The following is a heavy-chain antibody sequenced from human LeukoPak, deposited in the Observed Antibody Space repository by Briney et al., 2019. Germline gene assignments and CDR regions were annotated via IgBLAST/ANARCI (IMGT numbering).Heavy chain of an antibody. CDR2: INPNSGGT. CDR3: ARERSSGWYIGDLDY. Sequence: ASVKVSCKASGYTFTGYYMHWMRQAPGQGLEWMGWINPNSGGTNYAQKFQGRVTMTRDTSISTAYMELSRLRSDDTAVYYCARERSSGWYIGDLDYWGQGTLVTVSS. J-gene: IGHJ4*02. CDR1: GYTFTGYY. D-gene: IGHD6-19*01. V-gene: IGHV1-2*02.